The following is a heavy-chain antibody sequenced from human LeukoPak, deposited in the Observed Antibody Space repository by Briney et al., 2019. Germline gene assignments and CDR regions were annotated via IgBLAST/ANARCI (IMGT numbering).Heavy chain of an antibody. CDR3: ARILSAAGPDY. V-gene: IGHV4-34*01. CDR2: INHSGST. Sequence: PSETLSLTCAVYGGSFSGYYWSWIRQPPGKGLEWIGEINHSGSTNYNPSFKSRVTISVDTSKNQFSLKLSSVTAADTAVYYCARILSAAGPDYWGQGTLVTVSS. J-gene: IGHJ4*02. D-gene: IGHD6-13*01. CDR1: GGSFSGYY.